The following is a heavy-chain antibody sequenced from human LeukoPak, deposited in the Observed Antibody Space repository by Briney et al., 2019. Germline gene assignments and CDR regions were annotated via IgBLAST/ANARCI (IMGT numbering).Heavy chain of an antibody. D-gene: IGHD6-19*01. J-gene: IGHJ5*01. V-gene: IGHV3-7*01. CDR3: AREFRSGYNSRWFDY. Sequence: GGSLTFSCAASGIILSSYWMSWVRQAPGKGLEWVANIKQDGSEKWDVDSVKGRFTISRDNAKNSLYLQMNSLRVEDTAVYYCAREFRSGYNSRWFDYWGQGTLVTVSS. CDR1: GIILSSYW. CDR2: IKQDGSEK.